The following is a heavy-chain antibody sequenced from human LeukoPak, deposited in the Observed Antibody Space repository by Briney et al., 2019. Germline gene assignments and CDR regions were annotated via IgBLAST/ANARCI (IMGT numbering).Heavy chain of an antibody. CDR2: LYTDGTT. J-gene: IGHJ4*02. D-gene: IGHD1-20*01. V-gene: IGHV3-53*01. CDR3: ARGGVYYWSPRY. CDR1: GFSVSSNY. Sequence: GGSLRLSCVASGFSVSSNYMSWVRRAPGKGLEWVSLLYTDGTTYCASSVEGRFTTSRDDSRNTIYLHMNSLRADDTAVYYCARGGVYYWSPRYWGQGTLVTVSS.